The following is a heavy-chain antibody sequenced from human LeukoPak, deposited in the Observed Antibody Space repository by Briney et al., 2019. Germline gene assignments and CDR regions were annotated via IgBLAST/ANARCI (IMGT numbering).Heavy chain of an antibody. Sequence: GESLRLSCAASGFTFSIAWMSWVRQAPGKGLEWVGLIKSKSDGGTTDYAAPVKGRFTISRDDSKNTLYLQMNRLKTEDTAMYYCTTVRGSSYQYFQYWGQGTLVTVSS. CDR1: GFTFSIAW. V-gene: IGHV3-15*01. J-gene: IGHJ1*01. D-gene: IGHD6-13*01. CDR2: IKSKSDGGTT. CDR3: TTVRGSSYQYFQY.